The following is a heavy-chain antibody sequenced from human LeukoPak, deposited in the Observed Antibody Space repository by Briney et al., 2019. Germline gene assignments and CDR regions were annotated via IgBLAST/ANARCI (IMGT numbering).Heavy chain of an antibody. V-gene: IGHV3-30*02. CDR1: GFTFSSYG. CDR2: IRYDGSNK. Sequence: GSLRLSCAASGFTFSSYGMHWVRQAPGKGLEWVAFIRYDGSNKYYADSVKGRFTISRDNSKNTLYLQMNSLRAEDTAVYYCAKDGYGGNSGAFDDADYWGQGTLVTVSS. D-gene: IGHD4-23*01. J-gene: IGHJ4*02. CDR3: AKDGYGGNSGAFDDADY.